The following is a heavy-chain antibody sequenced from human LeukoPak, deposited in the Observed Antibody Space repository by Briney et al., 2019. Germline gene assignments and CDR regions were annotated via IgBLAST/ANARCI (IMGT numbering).Heavy chain of an antibody. CDR1: GGSITNYY. CDR2: IHYSGST. CDR3: ARGGDILTGYYSGWFDP. V-gene: IGHV4-59*01. D-gene: IGHD3-9*01. J-gene: IGHJ5*02. Sequence: SETLSLTCTVSGGSITNYYWSWIRQPPGKGLEWIGYIHYSGSTKYKSSLKSRVTISVDTSKNQFSLKLSSVTAADTAVYYCARGGDILTGYYSGWFDPWGQGTLVTVSS.